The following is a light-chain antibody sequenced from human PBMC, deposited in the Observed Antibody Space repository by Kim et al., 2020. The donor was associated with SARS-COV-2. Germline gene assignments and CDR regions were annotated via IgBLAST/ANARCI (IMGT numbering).Light chain of an antibody. J-gene: IGKJ2*01. CDR3: HQYGDSPDT. CDR2: GAS. Sequence: PGESAPLPCRASQSVGSNYLAWYQQKPGQAPRLVMYGASSRATDIPDRFSGSGSGTDFTLTINRLEPEDFAVYYCHQYGDSPDTFGQGTKLEI. CDR1: QSVGSNY. V-gene: IGKV3-20*01.